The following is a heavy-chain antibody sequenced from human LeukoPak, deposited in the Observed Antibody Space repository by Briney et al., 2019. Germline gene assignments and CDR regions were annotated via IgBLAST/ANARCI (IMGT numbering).Heavy chain of an antibody. CDR3: AKDRTVGASYWYFDL. Sequence: GGSLRLSCAASGFTFSDYYMSWIRQAPGKGLEWVSYISSSSSYTNYADSVKGRFTISRDSSKNTLFLHMNTLRAEDTAIYYCAKDRTVGASYWYFDLWGRGTLVTVSS. CDR2: ISSSSSYT. CDR1: GFTFSDYY. V-gene: IGHV3-11*05. D-gene: IGHD1-26*01. J-gene: IGHJ2*01.